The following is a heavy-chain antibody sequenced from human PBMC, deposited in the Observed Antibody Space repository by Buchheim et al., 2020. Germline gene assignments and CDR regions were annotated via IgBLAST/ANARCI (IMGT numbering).Heavy chain of an antibody. J-gene: IGHJ6*02. V-gene: IGHV3-33*01. CDR1: GFTFSSYG. D-gene: IGHD2-15*01. CDR2: IWYDGSNK. CDR3: AREGYCSGGSCYRRDYGMDV. Sequence: QVQLVESGGGVVQPGRSLRLSCAASGFTFSSYGMHWVRQAPGKGLEWVAVIWYDGSNKYYADSVKGRFTISRDNSKNTLYLQMNSLRAEDTAVYYCAREGYCSGGSCYRRDYGMDVWGQGTT.